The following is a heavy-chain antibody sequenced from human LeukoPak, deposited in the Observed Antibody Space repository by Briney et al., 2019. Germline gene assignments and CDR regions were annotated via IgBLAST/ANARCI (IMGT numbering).Heavy chain of an antibody. CDR2: INPSGGST. V-gene: IGHV1-46*01. Sequence: ASVKVSCKASGGTFSSYAISWVRQAPGQGLEWMGIINPSGGSTSYAQKFQGRVTMTRDTSTSTVYMELSSLRSEDTAVYYCARGDNIVVVAATSYYYYGMDVWGQGTTVTVSS. CDR3: ARGDNIVVVAATSYYYYGMDV. J-gene: IGHJ6*02. CDR1: GGTFSSYA. D-gene: IGHD2-15*01.